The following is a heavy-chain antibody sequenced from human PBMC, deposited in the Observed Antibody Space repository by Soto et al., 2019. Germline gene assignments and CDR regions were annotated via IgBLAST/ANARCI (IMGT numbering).Heavy chain of an antibody. CDR3: APALIIYHDAFDI. CDR1: GCTFTTYN. D-gene: IGHD3-16*01. J-gene: IGHJ3*02. CDR2: ISSSSHYI. Sequence: GGSLRLSCAASGCTFTTYNMNWGRQAPGKGLEWVSSISSSSHYIYYADSVKGRFTISRDNAKNSLYLQMDNLRGEDTAVYYCAPALIIYHDAFDIWGQGTMVTVSS. V-gene: IGHV3-21*01.